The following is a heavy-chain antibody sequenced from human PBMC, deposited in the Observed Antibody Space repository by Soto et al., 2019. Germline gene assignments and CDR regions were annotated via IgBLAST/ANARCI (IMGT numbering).Heavy chain of an antibody. CDR3: ARHRLGDYDNWFDP. V-gene: IGHV4-59*08. D-gene: IGHD3-10*01. CDR1: GGCISSYY. J-gene: IGHJ5*02. CDR2: IYYSGST. Sequence: SETLSLTCTVSGGCISSYYWSWIRQPPGKGLEWIGYIYYSGSTNYNPSLKSRVTISVDTSKNQFSLKLSSVTAADTAVYYCARHRLGDYDNWFDPWGQGTLVTVSS.